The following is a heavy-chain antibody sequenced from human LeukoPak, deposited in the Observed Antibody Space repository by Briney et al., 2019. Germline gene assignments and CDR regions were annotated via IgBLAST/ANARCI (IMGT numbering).Heavy chain of an antibody. D-gene: IGHD3-16*02. CDR1: GFTLSSYA. CDR2: ISGSGGST. Sequence: GGSLRLSCAASGFTLSSYAMSWVRQAPGKGLEWVSAISGSGGSTYYADSVKGRFTISRDNSKNTLYLQMNSLRAEDTAVYYCATRASSDYVWGSYRYNWFDPWGQGTLVTVSS. V-gene: IGHV3-23*01. CDR3: ATRASSDYVWGSYRYNWFDP. J-gene: IGHJ5*02.